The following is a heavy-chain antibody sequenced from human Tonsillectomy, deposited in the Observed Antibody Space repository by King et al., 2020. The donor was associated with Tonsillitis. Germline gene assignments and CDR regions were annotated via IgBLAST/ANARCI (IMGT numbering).Heavy chain of an antibody. V-gene: IGHV4-59*08. CDR1: GGSISSYY. Sequence: QLQESGPGLVKPSETLSLTCTVSGGSISSYYWNWIRQPPGKGLEWIGNIHYSGSTNYNPSLKSRVTILVDMSTNQFSLNLSSVTAADTAVYYCARQGYNSGWVDYWGQGTLVTVSS. J-gene: IGHJ4*02. D-gene: IGHD6-19*01. CDR2: IHYSGST. CDR3: ARQGYNSGWVDY.